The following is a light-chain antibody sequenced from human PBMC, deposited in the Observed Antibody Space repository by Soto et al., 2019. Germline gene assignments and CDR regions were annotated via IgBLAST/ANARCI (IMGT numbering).Light chain of an antibody. V-gene: IGKV3-15*01. CDR1: QSVSSN. J-gene: IGKJ4*01. CDR3: QQYNNWPPLT. Sequence: EIVMTQSPATLSVSPGERATLSCRASQSVSSNLAWYQQKPGQAPRLLIYGASTRATGIPARFSGSGSGTEFPLTISSVQSEDFAVYYCQQYNNWPPLTFGGGTKVEIK. CDR2: GAS.